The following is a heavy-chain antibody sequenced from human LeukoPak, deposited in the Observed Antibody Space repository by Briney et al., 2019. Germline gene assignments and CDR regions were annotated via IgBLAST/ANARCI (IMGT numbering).Heavy chain of an antibody. D-gene: IGHD3-3*01. V-gene: IGHV1-2*02. CDR2: INPNSGGT. Sequence: GASVKVSCKASGYTFTGYYMHWVRQAPGQGLGRMGWINPNSGGTNYAQKFQGRVTMTRDTSISTAYMELSRLRSDDTAVYYCARAPEYYDFWSGYLNWGQGTLVTVSS. CDR3: ARAPEYYDFWSGYLN. J-gene: IGHJ4*02. CDR1: GYTFTGYY.